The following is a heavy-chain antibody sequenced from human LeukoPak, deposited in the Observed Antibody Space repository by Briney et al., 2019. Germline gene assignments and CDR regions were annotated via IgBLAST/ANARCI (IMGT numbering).Heavy chain of an antibody. Sequence: GESLKISCKGSGYSFTNYWIGWLRQMPGKGLEGMGIIYPGDSDTRYSPPFQGQVTISADKSISTAYLQWSSLKASDTAMYYCARRDGHYYYYMDVWGKGTTVTVSS. CDR3: ARRDGHYYYYMDV. J-gene: IGHJ6*03. CDR1: GYSFTNYW. D-gene: IGHD2-21*02. V-gene: IGHV5-51*01. CDR2: IYPGDSDT.